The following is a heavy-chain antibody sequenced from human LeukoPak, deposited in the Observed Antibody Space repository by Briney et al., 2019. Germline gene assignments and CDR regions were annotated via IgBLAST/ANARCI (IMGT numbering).Heavy chain of an antibody. J-gene: IGHJ5*02. Sequence: GESLKISCKGSGYSFATYWIGWVRQMPGKGLEWMGIIYPGDSDIRYSPSIQGQVTISADKSISTAYLQWSSLKASDTAMYYCARALGRRPFGFDPWGQGTLVTVSS. D-gene: IGHD6-6*01. CDR2: IYPGDSDI. CDR1: GYSFATYW. V-gene: IGHV5-51*01. CDR3: ARALGRRPFGFDP.